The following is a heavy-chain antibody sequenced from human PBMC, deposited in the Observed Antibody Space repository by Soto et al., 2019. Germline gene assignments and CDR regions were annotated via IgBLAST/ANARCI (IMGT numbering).Heavy chain of an antibody. D-gene: IGHD6-13*01. CDR1: GFTFSDYY. CDR2: ISSSGSTI. J-gene: IGHJ5*02. V-gene: IGHV3-11*01. CDR3: ARGGSSSWYNWFDP. Sequence: PGGSLRLSCAASGFTFSDYYMSWIRQAPGKGLEWVSYISSSGSTIYYADSVKGRFTTSRDNAKNSLYLQMNSLRAEDTAVYYCARGGSSSWYNWFDPWGQGTLVTVSS.